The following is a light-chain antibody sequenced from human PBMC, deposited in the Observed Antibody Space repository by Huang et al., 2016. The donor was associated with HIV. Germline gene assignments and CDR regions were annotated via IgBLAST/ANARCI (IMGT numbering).Light chain of an antibody. CDR3: QQYNNWPRT. V-gene: IGKV3-15*01. Sequence: DILMTQSPATLSVALGERATLSCRATETITSNLAWYQQKPGQPPRLLIYDTATRATGIPARFDGGGCGTDFTLTISSRQSEDSAIYYCQQYNNWPRTFGQGTKVEI. J-gene: IGKJ1*01. CDR1: ETITSN. CDR2: DTA.